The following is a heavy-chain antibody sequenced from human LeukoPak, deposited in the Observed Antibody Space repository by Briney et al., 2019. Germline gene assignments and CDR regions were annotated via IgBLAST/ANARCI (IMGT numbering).Heavy chain of an antibody. CDR2: ISYDGSNK. D-gene: IGHD4-17*01. J-gene: IGHJ6*02. CDR3: ARDYGDYPYYYYGMDV. V-gene: IGHV3-30*03. Sequence: GGSLRLSCAASGFTFSSYGMHWVRQAPGKGLEWVAVISYDGSNKYYADSVKGRFTISRDNSKNTLYLQMNSLRAEDTAVYYCARDYGDYPYYYYGMDVWGQGTTVTVSS. CDR1: GFTFSSYG.